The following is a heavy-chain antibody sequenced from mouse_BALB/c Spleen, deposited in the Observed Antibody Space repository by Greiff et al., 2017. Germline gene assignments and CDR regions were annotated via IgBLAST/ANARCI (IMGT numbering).Heavy chain of an antibody. CDR2: ISSGSSTI. Sequence: EVQLVESGGGLVQPGGSRKLSCAASGFTFSSFGMHWVRQAPEKGLEWVAYISSGSSTIYYADTVKGRFTISRDNPKNTLFLQMTSLRSEDTAMYYCARTFYGNYWYFDVWGAGTTVTVSS. J-gene: IGHJ1*01. CDR3: ARTFYGNYWYFDV. D-gene: IGHD2-1*01. V-gene: IGHV5-17*02. CDR1: GFTFSSFG.